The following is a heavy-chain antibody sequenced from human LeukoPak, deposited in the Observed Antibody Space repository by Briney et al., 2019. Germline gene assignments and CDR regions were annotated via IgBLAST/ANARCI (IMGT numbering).Heavy chain of an antibody. CDR2: IWYDGSNK. D-gene: IGHD5-12*01. J-gene: IGHJ4*02. CDR3: ARSMGGPLVAVDY. CDR1: GFTFSSYG. Sequence: GGSLRLSCAASGFTFSSYGMHWVRQAPGKGLEWVAVIWYDGSNKYYADSVKGRFTISRDNSKNTLYLQMNSLRAEDTAVYYCARSMGGPLVAVDYWGQGTLVTVSS. V-gene: IGHV3-33*01.